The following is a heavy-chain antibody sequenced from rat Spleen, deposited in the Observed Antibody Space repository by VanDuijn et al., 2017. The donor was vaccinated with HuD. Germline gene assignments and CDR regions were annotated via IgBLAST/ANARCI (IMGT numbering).Heavy chain of an antibody. CDR3: VSQHYFDGYYRDY. Sequence: QVQLKESGPGLVQPSQTLSLTCTVSGFSLSNYGVIWVRQPPGKGLEWMGVIWGNGNTNYSSVLKSRLSINRDTSKSQVFLKMNNLQTEDTAMYFCVSQHYFDGYYRDYWGQGVMVTVSS. CDR1: GFSLSNYG. CDR2: IWGNGNT. D-gene: IGHD1-12*03. V-gene: IGHV2S61*01. J-gene: IGHJ2*01.